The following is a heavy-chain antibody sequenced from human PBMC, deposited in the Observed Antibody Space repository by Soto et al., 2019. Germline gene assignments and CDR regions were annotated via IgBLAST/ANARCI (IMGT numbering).Heavy chain of an antibody. CDR2: IYHTGTT. CDR1: GGAFSSGGFS. Sequence: QVQLQEAGSRLVKTSETLSLTCTVSGGAFSSGGFSWTWIRQPPKKGLEWIGYIYHTGTTSYNPHRRSRVTTSVDRSRNQFSHKLTSVTAADTAMYYGARGLSRPAASLPGELDPWGQGTLVTVSS. J-gene: IGHJ5*02. D-gene: IGHD2-2*01. CDR3: ARGLSRPAASLPGELDP. V-gene: IGHV4-30-2*01.